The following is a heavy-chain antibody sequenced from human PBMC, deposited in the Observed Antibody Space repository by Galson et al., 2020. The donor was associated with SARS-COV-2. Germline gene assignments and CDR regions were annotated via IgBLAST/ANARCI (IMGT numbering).Heavy chain of an antibody. Sequence: GASLKISCKGFGYTFTNYWICWLRQMHGKGLEWMGMIYPGDSETRYSPSFQGQVTISAETSTTTVYLQGSSVKASDTAIYYCARHGMADKLGIAYWGQGTQVTVST. CDR1: GYTFTNYW. J-gene: IGHJ4*02. D-gene: IGHD2-21*01. CDR2: IYPGDSET. V-gene: IGHV5-51*01. CDR3: ARHGMADKLGIAY.